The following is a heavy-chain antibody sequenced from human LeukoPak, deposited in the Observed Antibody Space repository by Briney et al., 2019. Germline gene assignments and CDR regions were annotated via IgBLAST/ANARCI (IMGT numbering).Heavy chain of an antibody. Sequence: ASVKVSCKASGYSVTNYGVTWVSQAPGQGLEWMGWISGFSGHTQIAQQVQGRIMLTTDTSTSTAYMELSSLRSDDTAVYFCARVHYDSSGLLDPWGQGTLVTVSS. CDR1: GYSVTNYG. CDR3: ARVHYDSSGLLDP. CDR2: ISGFSGHT. J-gene: IGHJ5*02. D-gene: IGHD3-22*01. V-gene: IGHV1-18*01.